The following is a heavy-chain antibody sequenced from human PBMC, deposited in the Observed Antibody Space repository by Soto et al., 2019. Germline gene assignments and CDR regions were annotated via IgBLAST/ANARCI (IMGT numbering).Heavy chain of an antibody. CDR3: ARGEGYSCAIDY. CDR2: IYYSGST. CDR1: GVSITDQS. J-gene: IGHJ4*02. Sequence: LSLTCTVSGVSITDQSWSWIRQPPGKGLEWIGYIYYSGSTNYNPSLKSRVTMSGVTSKNQLSLKLSSVTAADTAVYYCARGEGYSCAIDYWGPGPLLTVSS. V-gene: IGHV4-59*11. D-gene: IGHD5-18*01.